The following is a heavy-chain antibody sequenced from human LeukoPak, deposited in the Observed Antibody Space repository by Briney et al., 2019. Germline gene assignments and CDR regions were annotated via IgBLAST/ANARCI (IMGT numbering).Heavy chain of an antibody. Sequence: SETLSLTCAVYGGSFSDYYWTWIRQSPGKGLEWIGEIIHDGGTNYNPSLKSRVALSVDTSKNQFSLKLSSVTAADTAVYYCARLEYQQLRVDAFDIWGQGTMVTVSS. CDR2: IIHDGGT. CDR3: ARLEYQQLRVDAFDI. J-gene: IGHJ3*02. D-gene: IGHD2-2*01. V-gene: IGHV4-34*12. CDR1: GGSFSDYY.